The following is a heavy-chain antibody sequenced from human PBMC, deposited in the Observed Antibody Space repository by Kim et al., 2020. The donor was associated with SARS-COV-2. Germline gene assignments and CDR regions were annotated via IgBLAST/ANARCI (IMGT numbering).Heavy chain of an antibody. CDR3: AKDRGGYFNGMDV. V-gene: IGHV3-9*01. J-gene: IGHJ6*02. Sequence: GGSLRLSCAASGFTFDDYAMHWVRQAPGKGLEWVSGISWNSGSIGYADSVKGRFTISRDNAKNSLYLQMNSLRAEDTALYYCAKDRGGYFNGMDVWGQGT. CDR1: GFTFDDYA. D-gene: IGHD1-1*01. CDR2: ISWNSGSI.